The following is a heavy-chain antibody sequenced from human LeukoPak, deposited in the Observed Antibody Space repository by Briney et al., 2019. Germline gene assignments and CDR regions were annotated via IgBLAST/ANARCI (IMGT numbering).Heavy chain of an antibody. CDR1: GGSISRSSYF. D-gene: IGHD3-22*01. CDR3: ARQSPTMKYFDY. CDR2: IYYSGSA. V-gene: IGHV4-39*01. Sequence: PSETLSLTCTVSGGSISRSSYFWVWIRQPPGTGPEWIGNIYYSGSANYKASLKSRVTISADTSKNQFSLKVSSVTAADTAVYYCARQSPTMKYFDYWGQGTLVTVSS. J-gene: IGHJ4*02.